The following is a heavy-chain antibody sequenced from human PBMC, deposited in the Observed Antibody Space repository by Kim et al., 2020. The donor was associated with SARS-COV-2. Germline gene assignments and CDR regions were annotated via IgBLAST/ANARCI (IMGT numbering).Heavy chain of an antibody. D-gene: IGHD3-10*01. J-gene: IGHJ4*02. CDR1: GFTFSSYS. Sequence: GGSLRLSCAASGFTFSSYSMNWVRQAPGKGLEWVSSISSSSSYIYYADSVKGRFTISRDNAKNSLYLQMNSLRAEDTAVYYCARARGRFGELLYYFDYWGQGTLVTVSS. CDR3: ARARGRFGELLYYFDY. V-gene: IGHV3-21*01. CDR2: ISSSSSYI.